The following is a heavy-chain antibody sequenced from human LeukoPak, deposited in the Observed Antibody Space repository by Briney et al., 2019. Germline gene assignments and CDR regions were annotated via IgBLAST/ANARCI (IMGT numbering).Heavy chain of an antibody. CDR1: GFTFSSYG. CDR3: AKDIAVLRFLEWLFDY. V-gene: IGHV3-30*18. Sequence: GGSLRLSCAASGFTFSSYGMHWVRQAPGKGLEWVAVISHDGSNKYYADSVKGRFTISRDNSKNTLYLQMNSLRAEDTAVYYCAKDIAVLRFLEWLFDYWGQGTLVTVSS. CDR2: ISHDGSNK. D-gene: IGHD3-3*01. J-gene: IGHJ4*02.